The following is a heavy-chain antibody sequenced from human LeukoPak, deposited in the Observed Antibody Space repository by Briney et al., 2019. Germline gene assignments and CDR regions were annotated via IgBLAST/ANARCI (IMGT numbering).Heavy chain of an antibody. J-gene: IGHJ4*02. V-gene: IGHV3-30*18. D-gene: IGHD6-19*01. CDR3: AKDSGIAVAGIFDY. Sequence: GRSLRLSCAASGVTFSSYGMHWVRQAPGKGLEWVAVISYDGSNKYYADSVKGRFTISRDNSKNTLYLQMNSLRAEDTAVYYCAKDSGIAVAGIFDYWGQGTLVTVSS. CDR1: GVTFSSYG. CDR2: ISYDGSNK.